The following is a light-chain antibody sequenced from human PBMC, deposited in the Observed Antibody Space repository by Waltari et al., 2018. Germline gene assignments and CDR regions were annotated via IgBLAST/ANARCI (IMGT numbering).Light chain of an antibody. CDR1: QSVSSSD. Sequence: IVLTQSPGTLSLSPGERATLSCRASQSVSSSDLAWYQQKPGQAPRLLIYGASSRATGIPDRFSGSGSGTDFTLTISRLEPEDFAVYYCQQYGSSPGFTFGPGTKVDIK. CDR2: GAS. V-gene: IGKV3-20*01. CDR3: QQYGSSPGFT. J-gene: IGKJ3*01.